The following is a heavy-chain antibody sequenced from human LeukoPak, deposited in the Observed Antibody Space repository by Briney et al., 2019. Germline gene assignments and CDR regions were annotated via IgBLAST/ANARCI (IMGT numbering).Heavy chain of an antibody. CDR3: ASPGIVGAYNWFDP. CDR2: IYTSGST. D-gene: IGHD1-26*01. V-gene: IGHV4-4*07. Sequence: SETLSLTCTVSGGSISSYYWSWIRQPAGKGLEWIGRIYTSGSTNYNPSLKSRVTISVDTSKNQFSLKLSSVTAADTAVYYCASPGIVGAYNWFDPWGQGTLVTVSS. J-gene: IGHJ5*02. CDR1: GGSISSYY.